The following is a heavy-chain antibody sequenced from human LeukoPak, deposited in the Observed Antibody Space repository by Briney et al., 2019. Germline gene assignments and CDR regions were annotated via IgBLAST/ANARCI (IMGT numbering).Heavy chain of an antibody. CDR3: PRTHAFDI. V-gene: IGHV1-18*01. D-gene: IGHD1-7*01. CDR1: GYTFVNYD. Sequence: ASVKLSCTASGYTFVNYDITWVRQAPGQGLEWMGWISAYNANTTAAQKLQGRVNMTTDTSTGTAYMEVCVWAGTGTVPSPQPRTHAFDIWGQGTMVTVSS. J-gene: IGHJ3*02. CDR2: ISAYNANT.